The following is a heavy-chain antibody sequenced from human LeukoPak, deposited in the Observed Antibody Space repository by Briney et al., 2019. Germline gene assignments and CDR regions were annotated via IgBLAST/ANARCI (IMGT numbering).Heavy chain of an antibody. J-gene: IGHJ6*03. D-gene: IGHD6-13*01. CDR1: GYSISSGYY. CDR2: IFHSGNT. V-gene: IGHV4-38-2*01. Sequence: PSETLSLTCAVSGYSISSGYYWGWFRQPPGKGLEWIGCIFHSGNTYYNPSLKSRVSISVDTSKNQFSLKLTSVTAADTAVYYCARQGGSSSPYYYYYVDVWGKGTTVTVSS. CDR3: ARQGGSSSPYYYYYVDV.